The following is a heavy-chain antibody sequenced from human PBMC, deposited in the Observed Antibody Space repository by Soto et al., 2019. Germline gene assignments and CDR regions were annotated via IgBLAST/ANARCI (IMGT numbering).Heavy chain of an antibody. D-gene: IGHD3-3*01. CDR3: AASISIFGVVPF. J-gene: IGHJ4*02. CDR2: VYYSGRT. Sequence: SETLSLTCNVSGGSVSRVSYYWSWIRQSPGKGLEWIGYVYYSGRTNYNPSLKSRVTISVDTSKNQFSLKLRSVTAADTAVYYCAASISIFGVVPFWGQGTQVTVSS. CDR1: GGSVSRVSYY. V-gene: IGHV4-61*01.